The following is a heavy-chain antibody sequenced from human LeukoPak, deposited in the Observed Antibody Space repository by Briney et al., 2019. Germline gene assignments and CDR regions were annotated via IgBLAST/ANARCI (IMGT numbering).Heavy chain of an antibody. V-gene: IGHV6-1*01. CDR2: TYYRSKWYN. CDR1: GDSVSSNSVA. D-gene: IGHD6-13*01. CDR3: ARLGIATAPGDY. Sequence: SQTLSLTCAISGDSVSSNSVAWNWIRQSPSRVLEWVGRTYYRSKWYNDYAVSVKGRITINPDTSKNQFSLQLNSVTPEDSAVYYCARLGIATAPGDYWGQGTLVTVSS. J-gene: IGHJ4*02.